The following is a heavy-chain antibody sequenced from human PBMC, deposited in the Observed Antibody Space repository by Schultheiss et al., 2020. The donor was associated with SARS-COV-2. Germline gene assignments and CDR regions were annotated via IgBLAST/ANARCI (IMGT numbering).Heavy chain of an antibody. D-gene: IGHD6-13*01. CDR2: ISSNGGST. CDR1: GFTFDDYA. CDR3: ARDTRDSSSWYAEIFDY. J-gene: IGHJ4*02. Sequence: GGSLRLSCAASGFTFDDYAMHWVRQAPGKGLEYVSAISSNGGSTYYADSVKGRFTISRDNSKNTLYLQMSSLRAEDTAVYYCARDTRDSSSWYAEIFDYWGQGTLVTVSS. V-gene: IGHV3-64D*06.